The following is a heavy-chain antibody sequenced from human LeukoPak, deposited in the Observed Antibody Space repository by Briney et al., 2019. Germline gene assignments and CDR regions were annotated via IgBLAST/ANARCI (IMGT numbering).Heavy chain of an antibody. Sequence: NPSETLSLTCTVSGGSISSYYWSWIRQPPGKGLEWIGYIYSSGTTNYNPSLKSRLTIPVDTPKNQFSLKLSSVTAADTAVYYCARAGMTTVSPWGFDPWGQGTLVTVSS. V-gene: IGHV4-59*01. CDR1: GGSISSYY. CDR3: ARAGMTTVSPWGFDP. D-gene: IGHD4-17*01. CDR2: IYSSGTT. J-gene: IGHJ5*02.